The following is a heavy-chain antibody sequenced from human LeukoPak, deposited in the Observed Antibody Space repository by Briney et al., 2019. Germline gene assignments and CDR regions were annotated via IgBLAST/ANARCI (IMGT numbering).Heavy chain of an antibody. J-gene: IGHJ4*02. V-gene: IGHV4-61*02. CDR1: GGSISSGTYY. Sequence: SETLSLTCTVSGGSISSGTYYWSWIRQPAGKGLEWIGRIYTSGSTNYNPSLKSRVTMSVDTSKNQFSLKLSSVTAADTAVYYCARASYIVAAGTIDYWGQGTLVTVSS. CDR3: ARASYIVAAGTIDY. CDR2: IYTSGST. D-gene: IGHD6-13*01.